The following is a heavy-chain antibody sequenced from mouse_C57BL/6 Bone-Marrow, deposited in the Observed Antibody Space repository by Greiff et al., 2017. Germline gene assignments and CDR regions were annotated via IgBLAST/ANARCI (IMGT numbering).Heavy chain of an antibody. CDR3: ARYYGSSYWYFDV. CDR2: IDPSDSYT. CDR1: GYTFTSYW. J-gene: IGHJ1*03. D-gene: IGHD1-1*01. Sequence: VQLQQPGAELVMPGASVKLSCKASGYTFTSYWMHWVKQRPGQGLEWIGEIDPSDSYTNYNQKFKGKSTLTVDKSSSTAYMQLSSLTSEDSAVYYGARYYGSSYWYFDVGGTGTTVTVSS. V-gene: IGHV1-69*01.